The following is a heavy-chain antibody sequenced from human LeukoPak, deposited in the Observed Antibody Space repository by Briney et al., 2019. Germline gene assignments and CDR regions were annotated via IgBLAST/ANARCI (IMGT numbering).Heavy chain of an antibody. CDR1: GGSISSGGYY. J-gene: IGHJ5*01. CDR3: ARNHGGWFDS. CDR2: IYYSGTT. Sequence: SETLSLTCTVSGGSISSGGYYWSWIRQPPGKGLEWIGYIYYSGTTKYNPSLKSRVTISVDTSKNQFSLKVNSATAADTAAYYCARNHGGWFDSWGQGTLVTVSS. V-gene: IGHV4-61*08. D-gene: IGHD4-23*01.